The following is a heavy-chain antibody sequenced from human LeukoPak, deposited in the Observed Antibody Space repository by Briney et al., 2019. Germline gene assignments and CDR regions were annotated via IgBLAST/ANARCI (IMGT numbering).Heavy chain of an antibody. CDR3: ARDVGEYCSSTSCQYYFDY. CDR1: GGSFSGYY. V-gene: IGHV4-34*01. D-gene: IGHD2-2*01. CDR2: INHSGST. J-gene: IGHJ4*02. Sequence: PSETLSLSCAVYGGSFSGYYWSWIRQPTGKGLEWIGEINHSGSTNYNPSVKSRVTISVDTSKNQFSLKLSSVTAADTAVYYCARDVGEYCSSTSCQYYFDYWGQGTLVTVSS.